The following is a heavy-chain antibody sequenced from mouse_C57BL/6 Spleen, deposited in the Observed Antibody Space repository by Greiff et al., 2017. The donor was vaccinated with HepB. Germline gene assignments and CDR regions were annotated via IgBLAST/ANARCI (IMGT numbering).Heavy chain of an antibody. J-gene: IGHJ3*01. CDR2: IHPNSGST. D-gene: IGHD1-1*01. V-gene: IGHV1-64*01. Sequence: VQLQQPGAELVKPGASVKLSCKASGYAFTSYWMHWVKQRPGQGLEWIGMIHPNSGSTNYNEKFKSKATLTVDKSSSTAYMQLSSLTSEDSAVYYCARDGSSGFAYWGQGTLVTVSA. CDR3: ARDGSSGFAY. CDR1: GYAFTSYW.